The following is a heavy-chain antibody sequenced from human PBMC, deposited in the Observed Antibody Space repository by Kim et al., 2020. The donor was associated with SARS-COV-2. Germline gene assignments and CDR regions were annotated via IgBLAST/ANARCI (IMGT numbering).Heavy chain of an antibody. CDR3: ARDLPIDFWSGYSTRGFDP. J-gene: IGHJ5*02. V-gene: IGHV1-69*13. CDR1: GGTFSSYA. D-gene: IGHD3-3*01. CDR2: IIPIFGTA. Sequence: SVKVSCKASGGTFSSYAISWVRQAPGQGLEWMGGIIPIFGTANYAQKFQGRVTITADESTSTAYMELSSLRSEDTAVYYFARDLPIDFWSGYSTRGFDPWGQGTLVTVSS.